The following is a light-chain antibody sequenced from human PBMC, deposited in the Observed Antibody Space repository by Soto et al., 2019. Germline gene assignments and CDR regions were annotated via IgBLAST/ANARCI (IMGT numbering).Light chain of an antibody. CDR1: QSVSSN. CDR3: QQYNNWPPLT. Sequence: EIVITQSPATLSVSPGERATLSCRASQSVSSNLAWYQQKPGQAPGLLIYGASTRATGIPARFSGSGSGTEFTLTISSLQSEDFAVYYCQQYNNWPPLTFGGGTKLEIK. J-gene: IGKJ4*01. CDR2: GAS. V-gene: IGKV3-15*01.